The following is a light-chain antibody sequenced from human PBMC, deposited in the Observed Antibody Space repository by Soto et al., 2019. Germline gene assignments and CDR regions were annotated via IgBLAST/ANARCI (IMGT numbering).Light chain of an antibody. CDR2: KAS. V-gene: IGKV1-5*03. CDR1: QTISSW. Sequence: DIQMTQSPSTLSGSVGDRVTITCRASQTISSWLAWYQQKPGKAPKLLIYKASTLKSGVPSRFSGSGSGTEFTLTISSLQPDDFATYYCQHYNSGWTFGQGTKVDIK. J-gene: IGKJ1*01. CDR3: QHYNSGWT.